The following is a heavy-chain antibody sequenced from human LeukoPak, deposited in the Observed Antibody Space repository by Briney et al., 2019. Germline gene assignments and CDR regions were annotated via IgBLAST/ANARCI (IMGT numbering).Heavy chain of an antibody. CDR2: ISSSGSTI. CDR1: GFTFSSYA. Sequence: PGGSLRLSCAASGFTFSSYAMSWVRQAPGKGLEWVSYISSSGSTIYYADSVKGRFTISRDNAKNSLYLQMNILRGEDKAVYYCARDHQSWVHSGYDYGGGYYYYGMDVWGQGTTVTVSS. CDR3: ARDHQSWVHSGYDYGGGYYYYGMDV. D-gene: IGHD5-12*01. J-gene: IGHJ6*02. V-gene: IGHV3-48*04.